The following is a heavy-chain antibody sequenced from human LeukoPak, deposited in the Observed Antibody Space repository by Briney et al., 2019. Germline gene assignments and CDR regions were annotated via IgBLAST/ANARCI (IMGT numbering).Heavy chain of an antibody. J-gene: IGHJ4*02. CDR2: ISAYNGNT. D-gene: IGHD6-19*01. Sequence: ASVTVSFKASGYTFTSYGISWVRQAPGQGLEWMGWISAYNGNTNYAQKLQGRVTMTTDTSTSTAYMELRSLRSDDTAVYYCARDGGYSSGWTNDPPFDYWGQGTLVTVSS. CDR1: GYTFTSYG. CDR3: ARDGGYSSGWTNDPPFDY. V-gene: IGHV1-18*04.